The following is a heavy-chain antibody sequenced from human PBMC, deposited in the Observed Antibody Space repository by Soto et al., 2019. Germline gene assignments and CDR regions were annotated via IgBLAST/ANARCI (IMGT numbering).Heavy chain of an antibody. V-gene: IGHV5-51*01. D-gene: IGHD1-26*01. Sequence: PGESLKISCNGSGYSFTSYWIGWVRQMPGKGLEWMGIIYPGDSDTRYSPSFQGQVTISADKSISTAYLQWSSLRASDTAMYYCARQWELPRSDYDYPSGMDVWGQGTTVTVSS. CDR2: IYPGDSDT. CDR3: ARQWELPRSDYDYPSGMDV. J-gene: IGHJ6*02. CDR1: GYSFTSYW.